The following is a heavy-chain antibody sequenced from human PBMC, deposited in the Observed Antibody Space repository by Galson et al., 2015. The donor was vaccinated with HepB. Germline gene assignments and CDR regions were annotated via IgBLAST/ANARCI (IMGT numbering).Heavy chain of an antibody. D-gene: IGHD2-2*01. J-gene: IGHJ4*02. CDR3: ARDRLGYCSSTSCSGQEDILTGYYLPFDY. Sequence: SVKVSCKASGYTFTSYGISWVRQAPGQGLEWMGWISAYNGNTNYAQKLQGRVTMTTDTSTSTAYMELRSLRSDDTAVYYCARDRLGYCSSTSCSGQEDILTGYYLPFDYWGQGTLVTVSS. CDR2: ISAYNGNT. V-gene: IGHV1-18*04. CDR1: GYTFTSYG.